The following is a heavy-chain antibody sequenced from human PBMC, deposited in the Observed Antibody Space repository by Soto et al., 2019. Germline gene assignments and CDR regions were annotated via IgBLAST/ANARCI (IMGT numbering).Heavy chain of an antibody. CDR1: GGTFSSSA. CDR2: IIPTFGTA. V-gene: IGHV1-69*01. D-gene: IGHD6-19*01. Sequence: QVQLVQSGAEMRAPGSSFKVSCKASGGTFSSSAINWLRQAPVPGPEWRGGIIPTFGTANYIEKLRGRVTITADSSTRTAYMEVSSLTSADTAMYFCARSESAGHRGFDIWGQGTMVNVAS. J-gene: IGHJ3*02. CDR3: ARSESAGHRGFDI.